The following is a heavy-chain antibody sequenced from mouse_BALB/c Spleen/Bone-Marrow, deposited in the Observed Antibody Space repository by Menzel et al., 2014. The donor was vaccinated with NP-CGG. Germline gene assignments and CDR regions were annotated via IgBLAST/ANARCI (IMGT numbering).Heavy chain of an antibody. Sequence: EVQGVESGAELVKPGASVKLSCTASGFNIKDTYMHWVKQRPEQGLEWIGRIDPANSNTKYDPKFQGKAPITADTSSNATCLQLSSLTTEDTAVYYCAAYYYGSIYGFAYWGQGTLVTVSA. J-gene: IGHJ3*01. V-gene: IGHV14-3*02. CDR1: GFNIKDTY. CDR2: IDPANSNT. CDR3: AAYYYGSIYGFAY. D-gene: IGHD1-1*01.